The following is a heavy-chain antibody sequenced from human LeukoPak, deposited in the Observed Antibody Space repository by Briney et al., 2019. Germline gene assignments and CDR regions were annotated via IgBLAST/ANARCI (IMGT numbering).Heavy chain of an antibody. CDR2: INPTGGST. D-gene: IGHD1-26*01. CDR3: ARDNSVGDNAWWFDP. Sequence: ASVKVSCKASGYTFTIYPINWVRQAPGQGLEWMGLINPTGGSTGYAQKFQGRVTMTRDMPTSTDYMELSSLRSEDTAIYYCARDNSVGDNAWWFDPWGQGTLVTVSS. J-gene: IGHJ5*02. V-gene: IGHV1-46*01. CDR1: GYTFTIYP.